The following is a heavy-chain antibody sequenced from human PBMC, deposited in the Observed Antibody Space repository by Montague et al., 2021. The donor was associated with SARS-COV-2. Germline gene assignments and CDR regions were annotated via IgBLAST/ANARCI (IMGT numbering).Heavy chain of an antibody. Sequence: SETLSLTCTVSGGSISSSSYHWGWIRQPPGKGLEWIGSIYYSGSTYYNPSLKSRVTISVDTSKNQFSLKLSSVTAADTAVYYCARLWDILTGYYNWFDPWGQGTLVTVSS. CDR3: ARLWDILTGYYNWFDP. V-gene: IGHV4-39*01. J-gene: IGHJ5*02. CDR2: IYYSGST. D-gene: IGHD3-9*01. CDR1: GGSISSSSYH.